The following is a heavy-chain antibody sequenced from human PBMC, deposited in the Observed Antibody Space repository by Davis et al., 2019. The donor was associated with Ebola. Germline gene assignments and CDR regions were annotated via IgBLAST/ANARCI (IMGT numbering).Heavy chain of an antibody. CDR2: IIPILGIA. CDR1: GGTFIGYA. D-gene: IGHD5-12*01. J-gene: IGHJ4*02. Sequence: SVKVSCKASGGTFIGYAISWVRQAPGQGLEWMGRIIPILGIANSAQKFQGRVTMTTDTSTSTAYMELRSLRSDDTAVYYCARVSGGYDSFDYWGQGTLVTVSS. CDR3: ARVSGGYDSFDY. V-gene: IGHV1-69*04.